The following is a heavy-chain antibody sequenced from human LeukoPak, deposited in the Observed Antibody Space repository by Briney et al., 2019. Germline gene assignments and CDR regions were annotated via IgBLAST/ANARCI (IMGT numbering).Heavy chain of an antibody. CDR3: ASGGDFGDLPDAPGVEFFQL. V-gene: IGHV3-53*01. J-gene: IGHJ1*01. D-gene: IGHD3-3*01. CDR2: MFVGGNT. Sequence: EWVAVMFVGGNTDYAGAVKDRFTISRDNSKHTVYLQMNSLRSENTPVFYCASGGDFGDLPDAPGVEFFQLWGQGTPVIVSS.